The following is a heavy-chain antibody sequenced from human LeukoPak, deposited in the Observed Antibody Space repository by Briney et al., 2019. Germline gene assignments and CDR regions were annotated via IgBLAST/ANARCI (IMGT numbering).Heavy chain of an antibody. V-gene: IGHV3-11*01. CDR3: ARDRGIFGDVITASFDL. D-gene: IGHD3-3*01. J-gene: IGHJ5*02. Sequence: GGSLRLSCTTSGFTFSDYFLSWIRQAPGKGLGWISYITSDGNTQYYADSVKGRFTISRDNAKNSLYLQMHSLRVEDTAVYYCARDRGIFGDVITASFDLWSQGSLVTVSS. CDR2: ITSDGNTQ. CDR1: GFTFSDYF.